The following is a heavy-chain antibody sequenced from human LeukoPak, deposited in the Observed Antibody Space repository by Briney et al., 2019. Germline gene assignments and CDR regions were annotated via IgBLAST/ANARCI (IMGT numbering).Heavy chain of an antibody. Sequence: GGSLRLSCAASGFTFSSYAMRGVRQAPRKRLEWVAVISYDGSNKYYADSVKGRFTISRDNSKNTLYLQMNSLRAEDTAVYYCARERSHAFDIWGQGTMVTVSS. CDR2: ISYDGSNK. CDR1: GFTFSSYA. J-gene: IGHJ3*02. CDR3: ARERSHAFDI. V-gene: IGHV3-30-3*01.